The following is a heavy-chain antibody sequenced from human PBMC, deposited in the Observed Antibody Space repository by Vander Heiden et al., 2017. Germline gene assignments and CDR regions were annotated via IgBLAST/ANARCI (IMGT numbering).Heavy chain of an antibody. CDR3: ARDQFYYDANSSYPWDP. CDR1: GYTFTNYG. V-gene: IGHV1-18*01. CDR2: ISAYNGHT. D-gene: IGHD3-16*01. Sequence: QVQLVQSGAEVKKPGASVRVSCKASGYTFTNYGISWVRQAPGQGLEWMGWISAYNGHTHYVQKFQGRVTMTTDTAATTAYMELRSLRSDDTAVYYCARDQFYYDANSSYPWDPWGQGTLVTVSS. J-gene: IGHJ5*02.